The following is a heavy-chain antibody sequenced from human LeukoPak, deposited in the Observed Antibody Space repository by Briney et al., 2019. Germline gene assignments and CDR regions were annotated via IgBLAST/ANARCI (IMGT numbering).Heavy chain of an antibody. Sequence: PSETLSLTCTVSGGSISSYYWSWIRQPPGKGLEWIGYIYYSGSTNYNPSLKSRVTISVDTSKNQFSLKLSSVTAADTAVYYCARAHQLLRFNWFDPWGQGTLVTVSS. CDR3: ARAHQLLRFNWFDP. V-gene: IGHV4-59*12. D-gene: IGHD2-2*01. J-gene: IGHJ5*02. CDR2: IYYSGST. CDR1: GGSISSYY.